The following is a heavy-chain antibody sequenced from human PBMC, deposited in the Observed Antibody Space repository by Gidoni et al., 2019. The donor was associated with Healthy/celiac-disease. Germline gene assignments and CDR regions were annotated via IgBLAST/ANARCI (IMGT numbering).Heavy chain of an antibody. CDR3: ARDDVQLWSNDDFDI. D-gene: IGHD5-18*01. Sequence: QLVQSVAVVKKPGASVKVSCKASGGTFRSYTISWVRQAPGQGLEWMGSIIPILGIANYAQKCQGRVTTTTDKSTSTAYMELSSLRSEDTAVYYCARDDVQLWSNDDFDIWGQGTMVTVSS. CDR2: IIPILGIA. J-gene: IGHJ3*02. CDR1: GGTFRSYT. V-gene: IGHV1-69*08.